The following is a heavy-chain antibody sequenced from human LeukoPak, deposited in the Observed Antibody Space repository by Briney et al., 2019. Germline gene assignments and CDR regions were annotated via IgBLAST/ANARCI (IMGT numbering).Heavy chain of an antibody. V-gene: IGHV1-24*01. CDR2: FDPEDGET. J-gene: IGHJ6*03. D-gene: IGHD5-18*01. Sequence: ASVKVSCKVSGYTLTELSMHWVRQAPGKGLEWMGGFDPEDGETIYAQKFQGRVTMTEDTSTDTAYMELSRLRSDDTAVYYCARGRTGYSYGRIDDYYYYYMDVWGKGTTVTISS. CDR3: ARGRTGYSYGRIDDYYYYYMDV. CDR1: GYTLTELS.